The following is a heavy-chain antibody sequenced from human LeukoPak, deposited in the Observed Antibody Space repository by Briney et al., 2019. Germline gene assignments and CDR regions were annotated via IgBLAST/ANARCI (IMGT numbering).Heavy chain of an antibody. J-gene: IGHJ4*02. D-gene: IGHD6-19*01. CDR2: VIPFFGTA. V-gene: IGHV1-69*06. CDR1: GGTFSSYT. CDR3: ARTLYVYSSGWIDY. Sequence: SVKVSCKASGGTFSSYTISWVRQAPGQGLEWMGGVIPFFGTANYAQKFQGRVTITADKSTSTAYMELSSLRSKDTAVYYCARTLYVYSSGWIDYWGQGTLVTVSS.